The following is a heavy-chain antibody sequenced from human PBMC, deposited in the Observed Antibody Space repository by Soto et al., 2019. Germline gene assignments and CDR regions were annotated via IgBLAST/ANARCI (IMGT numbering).Heavy chain of an antibody. J-gene: IGHJ6*02. CDR1: GFTFSSYA. D-gene: IGHD6-13*01. V-gene: IGHV3-30-3*01. CDR2: ISYDGSNK. CDR3: ARRAAAGTRMDYYGMDV. Sequence: QVQLVESGGGVVQPGRSLRLSCAASGFTFSSYAMHWVRQAPGKGLEWVAVISYDGSNKYYADSVKGRFTISRDNSKNXPYLQMNSLRAEDTAVYYCARRAAAGTRMDYYGMDVWGQGTTVTVSS.